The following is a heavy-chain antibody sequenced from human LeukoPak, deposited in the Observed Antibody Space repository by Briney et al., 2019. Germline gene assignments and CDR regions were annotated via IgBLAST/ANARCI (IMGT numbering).Heavy chain of an antibody. CDR3: ARPPSAGHGYFED. J-gene: IGHJ4*02. V-gene: IGHV4-59*01. Sequence: KTSETLSLTCTVSGDSIRSFFWSWIRQPPGKGLEWIGFFYYTGSTNYNRSLKSRVAISVDTSTNQLFLNLSSVTAADTAVYYCARPPSAGHGYFEDWGQGALVTVSS. CDR2: FYYTGST. D-gene: IGHD4-17*01. CDR1: GDSIRSFF.